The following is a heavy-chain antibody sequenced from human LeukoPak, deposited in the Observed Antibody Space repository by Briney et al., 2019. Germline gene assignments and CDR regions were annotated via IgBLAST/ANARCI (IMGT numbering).Heavy chain of an antibody. D-gene: IGHD5-18*01. CDR1: GFTFSRYG. V-gene: IGHV3-30*02. Sequence: PGGSLRLSCAASGFTFSRYGMHWVREAPGKVVEGVAFIRYDGSNKYYADSAKGRFTISRDNSKNTLYLQMNSLRAEDTAVYYCAKDQVDTAMALPSVWGQGTLVTVSS. J-gene: IGHJ4*02. CDR2: IRYDGSNK. CDR3: AKDQVDTAMALPSV.